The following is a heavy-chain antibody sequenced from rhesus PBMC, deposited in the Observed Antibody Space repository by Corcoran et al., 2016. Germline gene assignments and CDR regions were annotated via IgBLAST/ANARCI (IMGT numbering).Heavy chain of an antibody. CDR2: IYWDDDK. CDR1: GFSLTTSGMG. V-gene: IGHV2-174*01. CDR3: ARGIVDYSGSYYSKNYFDY. D-gene: IGHD3-16*01. J-gene: IGHJ4*01. Sequence: QVTLKESGPALVKPTQTLTLTCTFSGFSLTTSGMGVGWIRQPPGTALEWLALIYWDDDKRNNPSLKSMLTISKYTSKNQVVLTMTNMDPVDTATYYCARGIVDYSGSYYSKNYFDYWGQGVLVTVSS.